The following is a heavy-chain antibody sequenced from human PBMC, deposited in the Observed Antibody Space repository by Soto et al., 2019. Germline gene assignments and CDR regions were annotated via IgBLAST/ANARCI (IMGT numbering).Heavy chain of an antibody. Sequence: EVQLVESGGGLIQPGGSLRLSCAASGFTVSSNYMSWVRQAPGMGLEWVSVIYSGGSTYYADSVKGRFTISRDNSKNTVYLQMNSLRAEDTAVYYCARDRVESGYPEYFQHWGQGTLVTVSS. CDR1: GFTVSSNY. CDR2: IYSGGST. D-gene: IGHD3-22*01. V-gene: IGHV3-53*01. J-gene: IGHJ1*01. CDR3: ARDRVESGYPEYFQH.